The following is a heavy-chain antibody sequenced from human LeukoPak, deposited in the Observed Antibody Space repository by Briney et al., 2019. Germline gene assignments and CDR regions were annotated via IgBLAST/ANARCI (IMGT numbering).Heavy chain of an antibody. Sequence: ASVKVSCTASGYTFTGYYMHWVRQAPGQGLEWMGWINPNSGGTNYAQKFQGRVTMTRDTSISTAYMELSRLRSDDTAVYYCAKTAMVPFYYYMDVWGKGTTVTVSS. J-gene: IGHJ6*03. D-gene: IGHD5-18*01. CDR2: INPNSGGT. CDR3: AKTAMVPFYYYMDV. V-gene: IGHV1-2*02. CDR1: GYTFTGYY.